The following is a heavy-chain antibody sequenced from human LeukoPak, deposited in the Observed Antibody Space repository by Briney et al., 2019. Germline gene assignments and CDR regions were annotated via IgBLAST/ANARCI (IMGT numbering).Heavy chain of an antibody. Sequence: SETLSLTCTVSGGSISSGGYYWSWIRQHPGKGLEWIGYIYYSGSTYYNPSLKSRVTISVDTSKNQFSLKLSSVTAADTAVYYCARTRVATGADYWGQGTLVTVSS. CDR2: IYYSGST. V-gene: IGHV4-31*03. CDR3: ARTRVATGADY. D-gene: IGHD2-21*02. J-gene: IGHJ4*02. CDR1: GGSISSGGYY.